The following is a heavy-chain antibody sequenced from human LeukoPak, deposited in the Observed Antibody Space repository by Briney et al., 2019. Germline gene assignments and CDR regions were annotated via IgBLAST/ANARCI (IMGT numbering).Heavy chain of an antibody. J-gene: IGHJ4*02. CDR3: ATAAVDDSSGYYYLYY. D-gene: IGHD3-22*01. CDR2: FDPEDGET. CDR1: GYTLTELS. Sequence: ASVTVSFKVSGYTLTELSMHWVRQAPGKGLEWMGGFDPEDGETIYAQKFQGRVTMTEDTSTDTAYMELSSLRSEDTAVYYCATAAVDDSSGYYYLYYWGQGTLVTVSS. V-gene: IGHV1-24*01.